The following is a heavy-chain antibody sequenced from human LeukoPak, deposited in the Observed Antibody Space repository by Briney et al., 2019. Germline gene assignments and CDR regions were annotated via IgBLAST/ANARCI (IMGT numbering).Heavy chain of an antibody. J-gene: IGHJ6*02. CDR1: GFTFSSYW. V-gene: IGHV3-74*01. CDR3: AVGYCSSTSCHPGMDV. CDR2: INSDGSST. Sequence: GGSLRLSCAASGFTFSSYWMHWVRQAPGKGLVWVSRINSDGSSTSYADSVKGRFTISRDNAKNTLYLQMNSLRAEDTAVYYCAVGYCSSTSCHPGMDVWGQGTTVTVSS. D-gene: IGHD2-2*03.